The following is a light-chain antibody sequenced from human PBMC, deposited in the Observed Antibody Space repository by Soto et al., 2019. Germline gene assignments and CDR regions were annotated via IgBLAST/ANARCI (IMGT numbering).Light chain of an antibody. J-gene: IGKJ1*01. CDR3: QQYHIGVPWT. Sequence: DIVMTLSPSLPYVSPGESATPSCRASQSISRNLAWYQQKPGQATRLLIYAASTRATGLQARFSGSGSGTEFTLTISSLQSEDFAVYFCQQYHIGVPWTFGQGTKADI. CDR2: AAS. CDR1: QSISRN. V-gene: IGKV3-15*01.